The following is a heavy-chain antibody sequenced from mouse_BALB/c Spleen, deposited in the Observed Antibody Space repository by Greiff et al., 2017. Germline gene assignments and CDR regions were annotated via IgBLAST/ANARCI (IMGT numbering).Heavy chain of an antibody. J-gene: IGHJ4*01. CDR3: ARYYGSSLLYAMDY. CDR1: GYTFTSYW. CDR2: INPSTGYT. V-gene: IGHV1-7*01. D-gene: IGHD1-1*01. Sequence: QVQLKESGAELAKPGASVKMSCKASGYTFTSYWMHWVKQRPGQGLEWIGYINPSTGYTEYNQKFKDKATLTADKSSSTAYMQLSSLTSEDSAVYYCARYYGSSLLYAMDYWGQGTSVTVSS.